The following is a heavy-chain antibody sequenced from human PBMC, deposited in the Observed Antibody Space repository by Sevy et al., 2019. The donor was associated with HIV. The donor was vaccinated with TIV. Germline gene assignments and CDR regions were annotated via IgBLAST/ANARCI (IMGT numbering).Heavy chain of an antibody. J-gene: IGHJ6*02. CDR2: INSDSGVT. CDR3: ARLTTKPTSDLYGMDV. D-gene: IGHD4-17*01. CDR1: GDTFTNNY. Sequence: ASVKVSCKASGDTFTNNYMHWVRQAPGQGLEWMAWINSDSGVTNYAQRFQGEVTVTRDTSLNTAYLDLSRLKSNDTAIYFCARLTTKPTSDLYGMDVWGQGTTVTVSS. V-gene: IGHV1-2*02.